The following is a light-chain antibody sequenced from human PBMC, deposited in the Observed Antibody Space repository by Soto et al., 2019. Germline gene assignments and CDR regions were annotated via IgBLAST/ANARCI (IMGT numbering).Light chain of an antibody. V-gene: IGLV2-14*01. Sequence: QSALTQPASVSGSPGQSITISCTGTSSDIGGYKYVSWYQQHPGKAPKLTIYEVNNRPSGVSNRFSGSKSGNTASLTISGLQAEDEADYYCSSYITSSTLYVFGTGTKLTVL. CDR2: EVN. J-gene: IGLJ1*01. CDR1: SSDIGGYKY. CDR3: SSYITSSTLYV.